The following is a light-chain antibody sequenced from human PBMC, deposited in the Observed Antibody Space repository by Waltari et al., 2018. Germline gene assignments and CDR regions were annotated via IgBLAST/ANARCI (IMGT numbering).Light chain of an antibody. J-gene: IGLJ2*01. CDR2: EVS. V-gene: IGLV2-18*02. Sequence: QSALTQPPSVSGSPGQSVIISCTGTSSDVGGHNRVAWYQQPPGTAPKLLIYEVSNRPSGVPHRFSGSRSGNTASLTISGLQAEDESDYYCSSYTSSDTVVFGGGTKVTVL. CDR3: SSYTSSDTVV. CDR1: SSDVGGHNR.